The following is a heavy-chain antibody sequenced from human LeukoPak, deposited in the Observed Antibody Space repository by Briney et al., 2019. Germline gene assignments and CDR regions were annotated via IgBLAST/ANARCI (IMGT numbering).Heavy chain of an antibody. CDR3: AAASGYSYGLLGDAFDI. J-gene: IGHJ3*02. CDR1: GFTFTSSA. CDR2: IVVGSGNT. V-gene: IGHV1-58*02. Sequence: SVKVSRKASGFTFTSSAMQWVRQARGQRLEWIGWIVVGSGNTNYAQKFQERVTITRDMSTSTAYMELSSLRSEDTAVYYCAAASGYSYGLLGDAFDIWGQGTMVTVSS. D-gene: IGHD5-18*01.